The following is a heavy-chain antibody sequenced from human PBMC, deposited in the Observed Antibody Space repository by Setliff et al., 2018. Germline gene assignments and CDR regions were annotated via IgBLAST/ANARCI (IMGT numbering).Heavy chain of an antibody. CDR1: GYTFTVYT. J-gene: IGHJ4*02. CDR2: INLNSGGT. CDR3: VKDKSGARRFSGFVFDI. D-gene: IGHD3-22*01. V-gene: IGHV1-2*06. Sequence: ASVKVSCKVSGYTFTVYTMNWVRQAPGQGLEWMGRINLNSGGTNYAQKFQGRVTMTRDTSISTAYMELSRLTSDDTALYHCVKDKSGARRFSGFVFDIWGQGTQVTVSS.